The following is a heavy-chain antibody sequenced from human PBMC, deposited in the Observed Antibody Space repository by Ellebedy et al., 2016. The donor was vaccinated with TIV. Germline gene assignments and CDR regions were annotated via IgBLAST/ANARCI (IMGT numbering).Heavy chain of an antibody. CDR3: ARGGYSYGYADYYFDY. Sequence: ASVKVSXXASGYTFTSYAMNWVRQAPGQGLEWMGWINTNTGNPTYAQGFTGRFVFSLDTSVSTAYLQICSLKAEDTAVYYCARGGYSYGYADYYFDYWGQGTLVTVSS. V-gene: IGHV7-4-1*01. CDR1: GYTFTSYA. J-gene: IGHJ4*02. D-gene: IGHD5-18*01. CDR2: INTNTGNP.